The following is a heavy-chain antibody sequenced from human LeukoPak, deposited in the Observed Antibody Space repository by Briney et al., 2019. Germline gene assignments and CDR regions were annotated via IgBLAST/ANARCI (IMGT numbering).Heavy chain of an antibody. CDR1: GYTIGSGYY. CDR3: AREGLRFYYDRSGYPPAY. J-gene: IGHJ4*02. CDR2: FHHSGGT. V-gene: IGHV4-38-2*02. Sequence: SETLSLTCTVSGYTIGSGYYWAWIRQPPGKGLEWIGSFHHSGGTNYNPSLKSRATISVDTSKNQFSLKLSSVTAADTAMYYCAREGLRFYYDRSGYPPAYWGQGTLVTVSS. D-gene: IGHD3-22*01.